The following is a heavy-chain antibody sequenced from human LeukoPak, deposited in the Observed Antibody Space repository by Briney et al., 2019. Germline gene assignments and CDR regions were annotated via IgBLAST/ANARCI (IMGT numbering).Heavy chain of an antibody. CDR3: AGRAARFFDY. CDR2: IFYSGSS. J-gene: IGHJ4*02. V-gene: IGHV4-59*01. CDR1: GDSLNSYY. D-gene: IGHD6-25*01. Sequence: SETLSLTCTVSGDSLNSYYWSWIRQPPGEGLQWIGYIFYSGSSNYNASLRSRVAISVDTSKNQFSLKLSSVTAADTAVYYCAGRAARFFDYWGQGILVTVSS.